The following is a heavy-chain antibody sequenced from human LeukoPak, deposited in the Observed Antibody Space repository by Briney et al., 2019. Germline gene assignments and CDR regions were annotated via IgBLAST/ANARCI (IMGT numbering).Heavy chain of an antibody. CDR1: GYTFASYD. CDR3: ARDDSSGYSTPV. J-gene: IGHJ6*02. Sequence: GASVKVSCKASGYTFASYDINWVRQAPGQGLEWMGWINPNSGGTSYAQKFQGRVTMTRGTSISTAYMELSRLRSDDTAVYYCARDDSSGYSTPVWGQGTTVTVSS. CDR2: INPNSGGT. D-gene: IGHD3-22*01. V-gene: IGHV1-2*02.